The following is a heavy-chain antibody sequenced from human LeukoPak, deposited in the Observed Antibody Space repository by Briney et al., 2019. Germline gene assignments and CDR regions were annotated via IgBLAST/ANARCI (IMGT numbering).Heavy chain of an antibody. CDR2: IYSDGST. J-gene: IGHJ4*02. CDR1: GFTVSSNY. D-gene: IGHD5-12*01. Sequence: GGSLRLSCAASGFTVSSNYMSWVRQTPGKGLEWVSIIYSDGSTYYADSVKGRFTISRDNSKNTLYFQMNSLRAEDTAVYYCATDRYSGYVQYFDYWGQGTLVTVSS. CDR3: ATDRYSGYVQYFDY. V-gene: IGHV3-53*01.